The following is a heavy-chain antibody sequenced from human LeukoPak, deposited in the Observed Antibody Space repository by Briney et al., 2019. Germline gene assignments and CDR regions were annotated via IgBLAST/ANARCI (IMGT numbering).Heavy chain of an antibody. CDR3: ARGYSYGHRPTYYYYYYYMDV. CDR2: INHSGST. CDR1: GGSISSSSYY. J-gene: IGHJ6*03. D-gene: IGHD5-18*01. V-gene: IGHV4-39*07. Sequence: SETLSLTCTISGGSISSSSYYWSWIRQPPGKGLEWIGEINHSGSTNYNPSLKSRVTISVDTSKNQFSLKLSSVTAADTAVYYCARGYSYGHRPTYYYYYYYMDVWGKGTTVTVSS.